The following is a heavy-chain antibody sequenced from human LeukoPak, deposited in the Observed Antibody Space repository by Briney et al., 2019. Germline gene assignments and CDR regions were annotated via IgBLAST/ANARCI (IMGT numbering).Heavy chain of an antibody. Sequence: SETLSLTCTVSGGSISSYYWSWIRQPPGKGLEWIGYIYYSGSTNYNPSLKSRVTISVDTSKNQFSLKLSSVTAADTAVYYCARVLGDSGYDNWFDPWGQGTLVAVSS. CDR1: GGSISSYY. CDR3: ARVLGDSGYDNWFDP. CDR2: IYYSGST. D-gene: IGHD5-12*01. J-gene: IGHJ5*02. V-gene: IGHV4-59*01.